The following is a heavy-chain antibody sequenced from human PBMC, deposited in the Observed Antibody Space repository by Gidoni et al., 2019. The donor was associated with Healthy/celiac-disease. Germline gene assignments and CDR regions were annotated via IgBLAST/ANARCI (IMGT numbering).Heavy chain of an antibody. D-gene: IGHD5-18*01. J-gene: IGHJ4*02. CDR1: GFPFSSYG. V-gene: IGHV3-30*18. CDR3: AKDRRGYSYGQGGFDY. Sequence: QVQLVESGGGVVQPGRSLRLSCAASGFPFSSYGMHWVRQAPGKGLEWVAVISYDGSNKYYADSVKGRFTISRDNSKNTLYLQMNSLRAEDTAVYYCAKDRRGYSYGQGGFDYWGQGTLVTVSS. CDR2: ISYDGSNK.